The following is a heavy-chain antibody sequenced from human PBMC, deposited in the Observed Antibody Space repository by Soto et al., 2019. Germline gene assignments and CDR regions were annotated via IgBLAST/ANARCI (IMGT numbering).Heavy chain of an antibody. J-gene: IGHJ4*02. CDR2: YSGFT. Sequence: PSETLSLTCTVSGGSITTYQWSWIRQPPGKGLEWIGGYSGFTNYNPSLESRASISVDRSKNQFSLHLRSVTTADTAIYYCARDFGDYSFFDYWGQGNLVTVSS. D-gene: IGHD4-17*01. CDR3: ARDFGDYSFFDY. CDR1: GGSITTYQ. V-gene: IGHV4-59*01.